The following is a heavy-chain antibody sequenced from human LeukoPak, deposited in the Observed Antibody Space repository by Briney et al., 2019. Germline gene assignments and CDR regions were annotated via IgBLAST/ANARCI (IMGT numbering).Heavy chain of an antibody. CDR1: GGSISSGDYY. J-gene: IGHJ4*02. CDR2: IYYSGST. D-gene: IGHD5-12*01. CDR3: ARVRSGYDYSFDY. V-gene: IGHV4-30-4*01. Sequence: SETLSLTCTVSGGSISSGDYYWSWIRQPPGKGLEWIGYIYYSGSTYYNPSLKSRVTISVDTSKNQFSLKLSSVTAADTAVYYCARVRSGYDYSFDYWGQGTLVTVSS.